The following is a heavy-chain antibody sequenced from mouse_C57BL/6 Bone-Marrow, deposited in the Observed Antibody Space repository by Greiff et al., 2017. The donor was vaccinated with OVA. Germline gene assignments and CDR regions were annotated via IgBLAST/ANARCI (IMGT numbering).Heavy chain of an antibody. J-gene: IGHJ2*01. D-gene: IGHD2-1*01. CDR3: ARLYYADY. CDR2: ISSGGSYT. CDR1: GFTFSSYG. V-gene: IGHV5-6*01. Sequence: EVQVVESGGDLVKPGGSLKLSCAASGFTFSSYGMSWVRQTPDKRLEWVATISSGGSYTYYPDSVKGRFTISRDNAKNTLYLQMSSLKSEDTAMYYCARLYYADYWGQGTTLTVSS.